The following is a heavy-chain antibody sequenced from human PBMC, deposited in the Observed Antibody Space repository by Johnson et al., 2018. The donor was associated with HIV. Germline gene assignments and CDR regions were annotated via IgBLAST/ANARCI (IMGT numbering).Heavy chain of an antibody. CDR1: GFTFSNYA. CDR3: AKEGADYNFWSGYSSNAVDI. CDR2: ITYDGSNK. D-gene: IGHD3-3*01. V-gene: IGHV3-30*04. J-gene: IGHJ3*02. Sequence: QVQLVESGGGVVQPGRSLRLSCAASGFTFSNYAMHWVRQAPGKGLEWVAVITYDGSNKYCADSVKGRFTISRDNSKNTLYLQMNNLRAEDTTVYYCAKEGADYNFWSGYSSNAVDIWGQGTMVTVSS.